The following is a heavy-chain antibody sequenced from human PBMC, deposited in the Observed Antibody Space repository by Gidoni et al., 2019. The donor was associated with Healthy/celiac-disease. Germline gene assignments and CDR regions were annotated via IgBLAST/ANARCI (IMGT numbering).Heavy chain of an antibody. Sequence: EVQLVESGGGLVQPGGYLRLSCAASGFTFSSCWMRWVRKAPGKGLEWVANIKQEGSEKYYVDSVKGRFTISRDNAKNSLYLQMNSLRAEDTAVYYCARDGADYYGSGRPYWYFDLWGRGTLVTVSS. J-gene: IGHJ2*01. CDR2: IKQEGSEK. V-gene: IGHV3-7*03. CDR1: GFTFSSCW. CDR3: ARDGADYYGSGRPYWYFDL. D-gene: IGHD3-10*01.